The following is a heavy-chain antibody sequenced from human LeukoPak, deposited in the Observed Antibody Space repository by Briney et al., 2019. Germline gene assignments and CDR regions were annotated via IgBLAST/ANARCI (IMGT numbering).Heavy chain of an antibody. Sequence: PGGSLRLSCAASGFTFSIYAMDWVRQAPGKGLEWVSAISSSGGNTYYVDSVKGRFTISRDNSKNTLYLQVNSLRVEDTAVHYCARDGAYGGDSESRFDHWGQGTLVTVSS. J-gene: IGHJ4*02. D-gene: IGHD4-23*01. V-gene: IGHV3-23*01. CDR3: ARDGAYGGDSESRFDH. CDR2: ISSSGGNT. CDR1: GFTFSIYA.